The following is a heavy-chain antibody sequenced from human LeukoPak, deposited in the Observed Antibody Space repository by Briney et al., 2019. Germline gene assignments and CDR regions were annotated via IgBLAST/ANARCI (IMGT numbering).Heavy chain of an antibody. Sequence: VGSLRLSCAASGFTSSSYSMNWVRQAPGKGLEWVSTISGSGGSTYYADSVKGRFTISRDNSKNTLYLQMNSLRAEDTAVYYCALENGADVFDYWGQGTLVTVSS. CDR3: ALENGADVFDY. CDR2: ISGSGGST. J-gene: IGHJ4*02. D-gene: IGHD1-26*01. V-gene: IGHV3-23*01. CDR1: GFTSSSYS.